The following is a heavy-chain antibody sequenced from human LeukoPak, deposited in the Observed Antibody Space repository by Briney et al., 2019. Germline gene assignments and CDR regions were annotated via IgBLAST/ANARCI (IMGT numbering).Heavy chain of an antibody. J-gene: IGHJ3*02. Sequence: SETLSLTCTVSGGSISSGDYYWSWIRQPPGKGLEWIVYIYYSGSTYYNPSLKSRVTISVDTSKNQFSLKLSSVTAAATAVYYCARALVEMATMGDAFDIWGQGTMVTVSS. CDR2: IYYSGST. CDR3: ARALVEMATMGDAFDI. D-gene: IGHD5-24*01. CDR1: GGSISSGDYY. V-gene: IGHV4-30-4*08.